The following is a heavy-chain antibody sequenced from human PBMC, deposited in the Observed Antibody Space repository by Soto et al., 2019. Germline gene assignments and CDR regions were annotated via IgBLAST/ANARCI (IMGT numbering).Heavy chain of an antibody. V-gene: IGHV4-59*01. CDR1: GGSISSYY. CDR2: IYYSGST. CDR3: ARHRFHLVDV. J-gene: IGHJ6*03. Sequence: SETLSLTCTVSGGSISSYYWSWIRQPPGKGLEWIGYIYYSGSTNYNPSLKSRVTISVDTSKNQFSLKLSSVTAADTAVYYCARHRFHLVDVRGKGTTVTGSS. D-gene: IGHD3-16*02.